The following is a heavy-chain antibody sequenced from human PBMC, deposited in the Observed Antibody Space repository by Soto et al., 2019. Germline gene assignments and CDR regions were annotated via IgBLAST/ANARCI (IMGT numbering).Heavy chain of an antibody. CDR1: GFTFSDDY. J-gene: IGHJ4*02. Sequence: QVQLVESGGGLVKPGGSLRLSCAASGFTFSDDYMSWVRQTPGKELAWVSYISTGGSGIYYAVSVEGRFIVSRDNVKNSLYLEMNSLRADDTAVFYCAGGTGFWGQGTLVTVSS. V-gene: IGHV3-11*01. CDR3: AGGTGF. CDR2: ISTGGSGI. D-gene: IGHD6-19*01.